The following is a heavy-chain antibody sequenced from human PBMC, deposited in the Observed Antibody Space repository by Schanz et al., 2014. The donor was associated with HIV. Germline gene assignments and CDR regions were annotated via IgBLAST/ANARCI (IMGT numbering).Heavy chain of an antibody. CDR1: GFTYRNYG. CDR2: IWVDGTSK. J-gene: IGHJ6*02. Sequence: QVQLVESGGGVVQPGRSLRLSCAASGFTYRNYGMHWVRQAPGKGLEWVAVIWVDGTSKFYADSVKGRFTISRDNSKNTLYLQVKSLRAEDTAVYYCAKDANYYDTKYRGKGNYYHYYGMDVWGQGTTVTVSS. D-gene: IGHD3-22*01. CDR3: AKDANYYDTKYRGKGNYYHYYGMDV. V-gene: IGHV3-33*06.